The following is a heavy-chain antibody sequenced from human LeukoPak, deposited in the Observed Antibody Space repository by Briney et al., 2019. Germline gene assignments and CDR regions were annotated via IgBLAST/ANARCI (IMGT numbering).Heavy chain of an antibody. CDR3: ARGWLLKFGGVIPSRRAWFDP. V-gene: IGHV4-31*03. CDR1: GGSISSGGYY. J-gene: IGHJ5*02. CDR2: IYYSGST. Sequence: LSETLSLTCTVSGGSISSGGYYRSWIRQHPGKGREWIGYIYYSGSTYYNPSLKSRVTISVDTSKNQFSLKLSSVTAADTAVYYCARGWLLKFGGVIPSRRAWFDPWGQGTLVTVSS. D-gene: IGHD3-16*02.